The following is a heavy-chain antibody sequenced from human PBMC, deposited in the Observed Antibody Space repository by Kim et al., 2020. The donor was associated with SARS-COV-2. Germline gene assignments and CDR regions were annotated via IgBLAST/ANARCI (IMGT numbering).Heavy chain of an antibody. V-gene: IGHV3-48*04. D-gene: IGHD1-26*01. J-gene: IGHJ4*02. Sequence: GGSLRLSCAASGFTFSSYSMNWVRQAPGKGLEWVSYISSSSSTIYYADSVKGRFTISRDNAKNSLYLQMNSLRAEDTAVYYCARGSALGATTLDYWGQGTLVTVSS. CDR2: ISSSSSTI. CDR3: ARGSALGATTLDY. CDR1: GFTFSSYS.